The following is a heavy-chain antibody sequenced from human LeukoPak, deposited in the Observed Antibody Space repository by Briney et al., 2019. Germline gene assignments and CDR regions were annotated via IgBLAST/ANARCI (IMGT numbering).Heavy chain of an antibody. V-gene: IGHV3-48*03. CDR3: ARRFDH. CDR1: GFTFSSYE. Sequence: GGSRRLSCAASGFTFSSYEMNWVRQAPGKGLEWVSYITGSGDTIYYADSVKGRFTISRDTAKNSLYLQMNSLRAEDTAVYYCARRFDHWGQGTLVTVSS. CDR2: ITGSGDTI. J-gene: IGHJ4*02.